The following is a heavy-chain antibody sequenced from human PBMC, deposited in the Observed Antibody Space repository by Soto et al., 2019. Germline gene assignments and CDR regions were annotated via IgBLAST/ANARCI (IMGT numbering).Heavy chain of an antibody. CDR1: GFTFSSYG. D-gene: IGHD3-16*01. V-gene: IGHV3-33*01. J-gene: IGHJ6*02. Sequence: QVQLEESGGGVVQPGRSLRLSCAASGFTFSSYGMHWVRQAPGKGLEWVAVIWYDGSNKYYADSVKGRFTISRDNSKNTLYLQMNSLRAEDTAVYYCARGLGGSGGSYYYGMDVWGQGTTVTVSS. CDR2: IWYDGSNK. CDR3: ARGLGGSGGSYYYGMDV.